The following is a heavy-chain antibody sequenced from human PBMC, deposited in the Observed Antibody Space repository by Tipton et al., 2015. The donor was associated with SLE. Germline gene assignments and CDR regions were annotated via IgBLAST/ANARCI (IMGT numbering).Heavy chain of an antibody. CDR2: ISDVGGT. D-gene: IGHD2-21*01. V-gene: IGHV4-59*08. Sequence: TLSLTCSVSGGSISTNYWIWIRQPPGKGLEWIGYISDVGGTNYNPSLKSRFTISIDPANNQFSLKLTSVTAADTAVYYCARHIVVEFAAIDAFDIWGPGTFVIVSS. J-gene: IGHJ3*02. CDR1: GGSISTNY. CDR3: ARHIVVEFAAIDAFDI.